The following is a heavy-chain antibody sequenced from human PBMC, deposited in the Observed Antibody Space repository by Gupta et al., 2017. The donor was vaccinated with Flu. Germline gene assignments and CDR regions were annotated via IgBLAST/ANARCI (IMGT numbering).Heavy chain of an antibody. CDR3: ASDHYDSSGYPFDY. CDR2: ISSSSSYI. D-gene: IGHD3-22*01. V-gene: IGHV3-21*01. J-gene: IGHJ4*02. Sequence: EVQLVESGGGLVKPGGSLRLSCAASGFTFSSYSMNWVRQAPGKGLEWVSSISSSSSYIYYADSVKGRFTIARDNAKNSLYLQMNSLRAEDTAVYYCASDHYDSSGYPFDYWGQGTLVTVSS. CDR1: GFTFSSYS.